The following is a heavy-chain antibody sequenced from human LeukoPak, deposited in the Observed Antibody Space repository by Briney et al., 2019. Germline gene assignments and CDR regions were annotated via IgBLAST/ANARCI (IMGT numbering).Heavy chain of an antibody. CDR2: ISASNGNT. CDR1: GYTFTAYG. J-gene: IGHJ4*02. V-gene: IGHV1-18*01. CDR3: ARADYDSSGYYSHGVY. D-gene: IGHD3-22*01. Sequence: SVKVSCKASGYTFTAYGISWVRQAPGQGLEWMGWISASNGNTKYAQKFQGRVTMTTDSSTSTAYMDLRSLRSDDTAVYYCARADYDSSGYYSHGVYWGQGTLVTVSS.